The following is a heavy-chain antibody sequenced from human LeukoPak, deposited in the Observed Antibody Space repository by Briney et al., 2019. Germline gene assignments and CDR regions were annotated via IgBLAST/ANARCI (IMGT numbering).Heavy chain of an antibody. CDR2: AYYSGST. CDR3: ARHIYDFWSGYFQPRHFDY. CDR1: GGSISSSTYY. D-gene: IGHD3-3*01. Sequence: SETLSLTCTVSGGSISSSTYYWGWIRQPPGKGPDWIGSAYYSGSTYYNPSLKSRVTMSVDTSKNHFSLKLTSVTAADTAVYYCARHIYDFWSGYFQPRHFDYWGQGTLVTVSS. J-gene: IGHJ4*02. V-gene: IGHV4-39*01.